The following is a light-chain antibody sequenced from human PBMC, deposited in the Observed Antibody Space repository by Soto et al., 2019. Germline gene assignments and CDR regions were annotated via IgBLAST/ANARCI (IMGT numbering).Light chain of an antibody. Sequence: ETVLTQSPGTVSLSPGERATLSCTTSQNVRSDYLAWYQQKPGQAPRLLIYGILNRATGIPDRFSGSGFGTVFTLTFCGLEPEDSAVYYCQHYDGSPRTFCPGTKVDIK. CDR1: QNVRSDY. V-gene: IGKV3-20*01. CDR2: GIL. J-gene: IGKJ2*01. CDR3: QHYDGSPRT.